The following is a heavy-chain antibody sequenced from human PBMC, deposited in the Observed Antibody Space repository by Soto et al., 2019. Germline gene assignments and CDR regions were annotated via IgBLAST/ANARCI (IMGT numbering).Heavy chain of an antibody. CDR1: GYTLTELS. CDR3: ATGIQILTGSWFDP. V-gene: IGHV1-24*01. Sequence: ASVKVSCKVSGYTLTELSMHWVRQAPGKGLEWMGGFDPEDGETIYAQKFQGRVTMTEDTSTDTAYMELSSLRSEDTAVYYCATGIQILTGSWFDPWGQGTLVTVSS. CDR2: FDPEDGET. J-gene: IGHJ5*02. D-gene: IGHD3-9*01.